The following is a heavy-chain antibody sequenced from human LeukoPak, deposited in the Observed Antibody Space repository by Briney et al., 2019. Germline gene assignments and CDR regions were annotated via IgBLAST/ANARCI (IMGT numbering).Heavy chain of an antibody. J-gene: IGHJ4*02. CDR3: ALGGYYYALGSY. Sequence: ASVKVSCKASGGTFSSYAISWVRQAPGQGLEWVGGIIPIFGTANYAQKFQGRVTITADESTSTAYMELSSLRSEDTAVYYCALGGYYYALGSYWGQGTLVTVSS. CDR1: GGTFSSYA. CDR2: IIPIFGTA. V-gene: IGHV1-69*13. D-gene: IGHD3-22*01.